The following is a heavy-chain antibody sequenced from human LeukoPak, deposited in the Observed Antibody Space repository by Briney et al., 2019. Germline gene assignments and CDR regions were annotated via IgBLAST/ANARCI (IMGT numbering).Heavy chain of an antibody. CDR3: AREGEIGYDLSDY. D-gene: IGHD5-12*01. J-gene: IGHJ4*02. CDR2: INPSGGGT. Sequence: GASVKVSCKASGYTFTSYYMHWVRQAPGQGLEWMGIINPSGGGTSYAQRFQGRLTMTRDTSTSTVYMELSSLRSEDTAMYYCAREGEIGYDLSDYWGQGTLVTVSS. V-gene: IGHV1-46*01. CDR1: GYTFTSYY.